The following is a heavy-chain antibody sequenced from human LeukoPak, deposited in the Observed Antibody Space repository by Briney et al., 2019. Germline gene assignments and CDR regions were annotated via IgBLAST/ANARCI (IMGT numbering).Heavy chain of an antibody. CDR1: GGSFSGYY. CDR2: INHSGST. Sequence: SETLSLTCAVYGGSFSGYYWSWIRQPPGKGLEWIGEINHSGSTNYNPSLKSRVTISVDTSKNQFSLKLSSVTAADTAVYYCARGGRLNYFDYWGQGTLVTVSS. V-gene: IGHV4-34*01. CDR3: ARGGRLNYFDY. J-gene: IGHJ4*02. D-gene: IGHD2-15*01.